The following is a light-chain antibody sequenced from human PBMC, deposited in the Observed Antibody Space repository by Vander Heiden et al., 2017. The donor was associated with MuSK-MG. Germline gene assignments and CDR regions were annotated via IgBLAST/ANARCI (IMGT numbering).Light chain of an antibody. Sequence: QSVVTQPPSASGTPGQRVTISCSGSISNIGSNTVNWYQQFPGTAPKLLIYRNIQRPSGVPDRFSGSKSGSSASLAISGLQSEDEADYYCSVWDYSRNVLVFGGGTKLTVL. CDR1: ISNIGSNT. CDR3: SVWDYSRNVLV. J-gene: IGLJ2*01. V-gene: IGLV1-44*01. CDR2: RNI.